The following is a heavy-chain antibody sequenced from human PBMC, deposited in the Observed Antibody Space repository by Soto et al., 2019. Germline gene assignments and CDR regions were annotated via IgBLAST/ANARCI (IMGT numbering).Heavy chain of an antibody. J-gene: IGHJ6*02. CDR3: ARVRFGEWGYAMDG. CDR1: GLTFSDCY. Sequence: QVQLVESGGGLVKPGGSLRLSCAASGLTFSDCYMNWIRQAPGKGLEWVSYISSSGSSINYAGSVKGRFTISRDNAKNTLCLEKNSLRAEDTAMYYCARVRFGEWGYAMDGWGQGTTVTDSS. V-gene: IGHV3-11*01. CDR2: ISSSGSSI. D-gene: IGHD3-10*01.